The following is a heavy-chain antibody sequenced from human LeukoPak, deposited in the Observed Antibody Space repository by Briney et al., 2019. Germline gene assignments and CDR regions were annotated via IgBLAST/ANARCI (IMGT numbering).Heavy chain of an antibody. V-gene: IGHV3-66*01. Sequence: GGSLTLSCAASGVTVNSNYMSWVRQAPGKGLEWVSVIYSDGTTYYADSVKDRFIISRDSSKNTLDLQVNSLRADDTAVYYCARSRGWGFGILLDYWGQGTLVPVSS. J-gene: IGHJ4*02. CDR3: ARSRGWGFGILLDY. CDR1: GVTVNSNY. D-gene: IGHD3-10*01. CDR2: IYSDGTT.